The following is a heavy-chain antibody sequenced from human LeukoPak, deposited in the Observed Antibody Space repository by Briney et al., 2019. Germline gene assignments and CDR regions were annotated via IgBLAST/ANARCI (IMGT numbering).Heavy chain of an antibody. CDR3: AKHLWRDLLWFGEGYYFGY. Sequence: GRSLRLSCAASGFTFSDYALSWVRQAPGKGLEWVSAVSGNDATTFYADSVKGRFTISRDNSKNTLYLQMNSLRAEDTAVYYCAKHLWRDLLWFGEGYYFGYWGQGSLVTVSS. CDR2: VSGNDATT. V-gene: IGHV3-23*01. D-gene: IGHD3-10*01. CDR1: GFTFSDYA. J-gene: IGHJ4*02.